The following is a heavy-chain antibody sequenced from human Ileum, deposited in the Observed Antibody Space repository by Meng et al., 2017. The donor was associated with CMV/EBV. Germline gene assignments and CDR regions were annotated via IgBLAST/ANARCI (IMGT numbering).Heavy chain of an antibody. CDR3: AVGNILPAWGYYFDY. CDR1: GVSVSSGSFY. D-gene: IGHD3-9*01. V-gene: IGHV4-61*01. Sequence: ESLKISCFVSGVSVSSGSFYWTWIRQSPGKGLEWIGYKYSSGNTNYNPSLESRVTISLDTSRNRFSLRLTSVTAADTAMYFCAVGNILPAWGYYFDYWGQGAVVTVS. J-gene: IGHJ4*02. CDR2: KYSSGNT.